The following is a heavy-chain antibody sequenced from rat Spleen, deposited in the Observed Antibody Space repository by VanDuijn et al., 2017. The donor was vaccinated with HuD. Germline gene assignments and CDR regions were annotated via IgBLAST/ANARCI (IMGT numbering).Heavy chain of an antibody. J-gene: IGHJ2*01. V-gene: IGHV5-31*01. CDR2: ITNTGFST. Sequence: EVQLKESGPGLVQPSQTLSLTCTVSGFTFNNYWMTWIRQAPGKGLEWIASITNTGFSTYYPDSVKGRFTISRDNAKSTLYLQMNSLRSEDTATYYCTRREAYYGYNDYWGQGVMVTVSS. CDR1: GFTFNNYW. CDR3: TRREAYYGYNDY. D-gene: IGHD1-9*01.